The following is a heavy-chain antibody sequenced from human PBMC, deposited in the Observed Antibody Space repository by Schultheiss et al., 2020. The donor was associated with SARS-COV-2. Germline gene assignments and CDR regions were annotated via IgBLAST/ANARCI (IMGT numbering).Heavy chain of an antibody. CDR3: ARSVRWAYWYFDL. CDR2: IYYSGST. CDR1: GGSFSGYY. V-gene: IGHV4-59*08. D-gene: IGHD3-10*01. Sequence: SETLSLICAVYGGSFSGYYWSWIRQPPGKGLEWIGYIYYSGSTNYNPSLKSRVTISVDTSKNQFSLKLSSVTAADTAVYYCARSVRWAYWYFDLWGRGTRVTSPQ. J-gene: IGHJ2*01.